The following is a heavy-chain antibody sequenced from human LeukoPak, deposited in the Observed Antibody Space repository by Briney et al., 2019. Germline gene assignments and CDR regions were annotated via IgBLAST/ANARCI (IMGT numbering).Heavy chain of an antibody. D-gene: IGHD3-10*01. V-gene: IGHV3-23*01. CDR2: ITGSGDGT. CDR3: VKGFVHPTYYFDY. Sequence: GGSLRLSCAASGFTFSSYAMMWVRQAPGKRLEWISSITGSGDGTYYADSVRGRFTISRDNSDNTLYLQVNSLRAEDTAVYFCVKGFVHPTYYFDYRGQGTLVTVSS. J-gene: IGHJ4*02. CDR1: GFTFSSYA.